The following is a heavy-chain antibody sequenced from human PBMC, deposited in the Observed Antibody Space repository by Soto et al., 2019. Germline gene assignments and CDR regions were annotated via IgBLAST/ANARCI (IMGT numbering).Heavy chain of an antibody. J-gene: IGHJ4*02. V-gene: IGHV4-61*01. CDR3: ARDAGGPADY. CDR1: GGSVSSGSHY. CDR2: MYYSGST. Sequence: SETLSLTCTVSGGSVSSGSHYWSWIRQSPGKGLEWIGYMYYSGSTNYNPSLKSRVTISVDTSKNQFSLKLSSVTAADTAVYYCARDAGGPADYWGQGTLVTVSS. D-gene: IGHD2-15*01.